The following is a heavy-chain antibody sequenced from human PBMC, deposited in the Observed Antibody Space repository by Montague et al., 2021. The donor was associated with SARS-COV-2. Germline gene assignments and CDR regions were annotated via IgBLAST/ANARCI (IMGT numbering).Heavy chain of an antibody. J-gene: IGHJ6*03. CDR1: GASISSYS. Sequence: SETLSLTCIVSGASISSYSWSWIRQPPGKGLEWIGYMYNSEKINYNPSLQSRVTVSVDTSKGQLSLKLNSVTAADTAVYFCARAIVSGLCSGGSCYKGYYYYMDVWGKGTTVTVSS. D-gene: IGHD2-15*01. CDR2: MYNSEKI. CDR3: ARAIVSGLCSGGSCYKGYYYYMDV. V-gene: IGHV4-59*13.